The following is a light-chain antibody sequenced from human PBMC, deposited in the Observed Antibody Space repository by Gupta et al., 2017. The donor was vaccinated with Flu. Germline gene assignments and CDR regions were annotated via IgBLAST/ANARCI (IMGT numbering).Light chain of an antibody. Sequence: VLTQSPLSLTVTPGEPASISCRSRQSLLHTNGFNYLDWILQKPGRSPQLLIYLGSTRASGIPDRFSGSGSGTNFTLTITRVEAEDVGTYYCMQSLQTPITFGPGTKVDFK. J-gene: IGKJ3*01. V-gene: IGKV2-28*01. CDR1: QSLLHTNGFNY. CDR2: LGS. CDR3: MQSLQTPIT.